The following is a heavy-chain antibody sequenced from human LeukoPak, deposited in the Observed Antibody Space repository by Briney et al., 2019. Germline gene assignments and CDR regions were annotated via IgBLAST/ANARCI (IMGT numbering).Heavy chain of an antibody. CDR1: GGSFSGYY. CDR2: INHSGST. V-gene: IGHV4-34*01. Sequence: SETLSLTRAVYGGSFSGYYWSWIRQPPGKGLEWIGEINHSGSTNYNPSLKSRVTISVDTSKNQFSLKLSSVTAADTAVYYCARVDVYRSDRAFDYWGQGTLVTVSS. CDR3: ARVDVYRSDRAFDY. J-gene: IGHJ4*02. D-gene: IGHD4-11*01.